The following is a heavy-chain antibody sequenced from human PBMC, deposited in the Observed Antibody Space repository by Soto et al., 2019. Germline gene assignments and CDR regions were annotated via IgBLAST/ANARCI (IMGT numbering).Heavy chain of an antibody. V-gene: IGHV4-31*03. CDR2: IYYSGST. CDR1: GGSISSGGYY. Sequence: SETLSLTCTVSGGSISSGGYYWSWIRQHPGKGLEWIGYIYYSGSTYYNPSLKSRVTISVDTSKNQFSLKLSSVTAADTAVYYCARTAYYGSGSLLFDYWGQGTLVTVSS. J-gene: IGHJ4*02. D-gene: IGHD3-10*01. CDR3: ARTAYYGSGSLLFDY.